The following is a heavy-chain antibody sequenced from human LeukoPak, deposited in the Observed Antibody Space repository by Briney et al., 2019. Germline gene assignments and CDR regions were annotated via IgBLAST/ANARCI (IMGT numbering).Heavy chain of an antibody. D-gene: IGHD6-13*01. J-gene: IGHJ5*02. CDR3: ARDLEIAEAGSSPWFDP. CDR2: IIPIFGTA. V-gene: IGHV1-69*05. Sequence: ASVKVSCKASGGTFSSYAISWVRQAPGQGLEWMGGIIPIFGTANYAQKFQGRVTITTDESTSTAYMELSSLRSEDTAVYYCARDLEIAEAGSSPWFDPWGQGTLVTVSS. CDR1: GGTFSSYA.